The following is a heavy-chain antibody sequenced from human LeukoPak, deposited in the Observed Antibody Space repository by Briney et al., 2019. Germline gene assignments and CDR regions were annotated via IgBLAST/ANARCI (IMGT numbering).Heavy chain of an antibody. J-gene: IGHJ4*02. D-gene: IGHD3-10*01. CDR1: GGTFSSYV. V-gene: IGHV1-69*13. Sequence: GASVNVSCKASGGTFSSYVISWVRQAPGQGLEWMGGIIPMFGTTKYAQKFQDRVTITADESTSTAYMELSSLRSEDTAVYYCARDQGYGSGINFFFDYWGQGTLVTVSS. CDR3: ARDQGYGSGINFFFDY. CDR2: IIPMFGTT.